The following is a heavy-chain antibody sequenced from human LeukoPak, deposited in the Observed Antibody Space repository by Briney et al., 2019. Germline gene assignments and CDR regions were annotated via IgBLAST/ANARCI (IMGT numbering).Heavy chain of an antibody. J-gene: IGHJ4*02. CDR2: ISGSGGST. Sequence: QAGGSLRLSCAASGFTFSSYAMSWVRQAPGKGLEWVSAISGSGGSTYYADSVKGRFTISRDNSKNTLYLQMNSLRAEDTAVYYCARRGSTTWLFDYWGQGTLVTVSS. CDR1: GFTFSSYA. V-gene: IGHV3-23*01. CDR3: ARRGSTTWLFDY. D-gene: IGHD6-13*01.